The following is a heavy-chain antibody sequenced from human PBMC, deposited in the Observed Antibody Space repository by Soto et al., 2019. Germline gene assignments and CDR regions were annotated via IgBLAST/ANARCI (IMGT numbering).Heavy chain of an antibody. Sequence: QVQLQQWGAGLLKPSETLSLTCAVYGGSFSGYYWSWIRQPPGQGLEWIGEINHSGSTNYNPSLKSRVTISVDTSKNQFSLKLSAVTAADTAVYYCARVTYYYDSSGYTGRAAFDIWGQGTMVTVSS. CDR1: GGSFSGYY. D-gene: IGHD3-22*01. CDR2: INHSGST. CDR3: ARVTYYYDSSGYTGRAAFDI. V-gene: IGHV4-34*01. J-gene: IGHJ3*02.